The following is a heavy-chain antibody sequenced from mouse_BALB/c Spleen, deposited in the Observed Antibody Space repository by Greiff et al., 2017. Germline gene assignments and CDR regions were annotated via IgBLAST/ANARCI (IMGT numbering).Heavy chain of an antibody. CDR1: GYSFTSYW. Sequence: EVQLQQSGTVLARPGASVKMSCKASGYSFTSYWMHWVKQRPGQGLEWIGAIYPGNSDTSYNQKFKGKAKLTAVTSASTAYMDLSSLTNEDSAVYYCTRDYDYDGAMDYWGQGTSVTVSS. D-gene: IGHD2-4*01. J-gene: IGHJ4*01. CDR3: TRDYDYDGAMDY. CDR2: IYPGNSDT. V-gene: IGHV1-5*01.